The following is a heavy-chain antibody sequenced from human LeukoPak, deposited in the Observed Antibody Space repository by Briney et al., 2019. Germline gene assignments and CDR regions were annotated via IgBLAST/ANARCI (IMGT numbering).Heavy chain of an antibody. CDR3: ARDTLLWFGEQPDY. Sequence: ASVKVSCKASGYTFTSYGISWGRQAPGQGLERMGWISAYNGNTNYAQKLQGRVTMTTDTSTSTAYMELRSLRSDDTAVYYCARDTLLWFGEQPDYWGQGTLVTVSS. D-gene: IGHD3-10*01. CDR1: GYTFTSYG. V-gene: IGHV1-18*04. J-gene: IGHJ4*02. CDR2: ISAYNGNT.